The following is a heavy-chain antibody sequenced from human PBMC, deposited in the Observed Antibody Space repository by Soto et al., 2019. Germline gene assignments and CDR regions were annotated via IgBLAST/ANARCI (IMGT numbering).Heavy chain of an antibody. D-gene: IGHD3-3*01. CDR1: GYTFNTYG. Sequence: ASVKVSCKTSGYTFNTYGINWVRQAPGQGLELMGWISAYDGKTTYAEKFQGRVTLNTETSKSTAYMELGSLRSDDTAIYYCARDPHEFWTSYWFDPWGQGTTVTVSS. CDR3: ARDPHEFWTSYWFDP. V-gene: IGHV1-18*01. J-gene: IGHJ5*02. CDR2: ISAYDGKT.